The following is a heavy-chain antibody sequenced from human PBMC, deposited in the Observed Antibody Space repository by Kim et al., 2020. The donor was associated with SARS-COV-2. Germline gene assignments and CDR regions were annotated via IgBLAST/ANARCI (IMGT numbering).Heavy chain of an antibody. J-gene: IGHJ4*02. CDR1: GGSISSSSYY. V-gene: IGHV4-39*01. D-gene: IGHD4-17*01. CDR2: IYYSGST. Sequence: SETLSLTCTVSGGSISSSSYYWGWIRQPPGKGLEWIGSIYYSGSTYYNPSLKSRVTISVDTSKNQFSLKLSSVTAADTAVYYCARPGATVTDFDYWGQGTLVTVSS. CDR3: ARPGATVTDFDY.